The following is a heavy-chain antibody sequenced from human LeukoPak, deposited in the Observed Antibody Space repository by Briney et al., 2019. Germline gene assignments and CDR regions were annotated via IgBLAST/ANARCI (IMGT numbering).Heavy chain of an antibody. CDR2: ISHSGST. V-gene: IGHV4-4*02. D-gene: IGHD6-19*01. CDR3: AREGSAVAGTD. Sequence: SGTLSLTCSVSGGSISINTWWSWVRQPPGKGLEWIGEISHSGSTNYNPSLKSRVTMSVDKSKNQFSLQLSSVTAADTAVYYCAREGSAVAGTDWGQGTLVTVSS. CDR1: GGSISINTW. J-gene: IGHJ4*02.